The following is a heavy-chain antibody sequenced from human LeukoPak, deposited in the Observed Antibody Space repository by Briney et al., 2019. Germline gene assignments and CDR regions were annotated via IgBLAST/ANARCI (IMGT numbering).Heavy chain of an antibody. CDR1: GFTFSSYD. D-gene: IGHD1-1*01. J-gene: IGHJ6*02. CDR2: IGTAGDT. Sequence: GGSLRLSCAASGFTFSSYDMHWVRQATGKGLEWVSAIGTAGDTYYPGSVKGRFTISRENAKNSLYLQMNSLKAGDTAVYYCARDLLGNLAWSYYGMDVWGQGTTVTVSS. CDR3: ARDLLGNLAWSYYGMDV. V-gene: IGHV3-13*01.